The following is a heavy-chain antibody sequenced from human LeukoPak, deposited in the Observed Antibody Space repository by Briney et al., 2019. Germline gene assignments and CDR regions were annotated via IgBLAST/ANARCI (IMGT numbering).Heavy chain of an antibody. CDR2: IKQDGSEK. CDR3: ARGYCSSTSCYPGRRYFDY. J-gene: IGHJ4*02. V-gene: IGHV3-7*01. CDR1: GFTFSSYW. Sequence: PGGSLRLSCAASGFTFSSYWMSWVRQAPGKGLEWVANIKQDGSEKYYVDSVKGRFTISRDNAKNSLYLQMNSLRAEDTAVYYCARGYCSSTSCYPGRRYFDYWGQGTLVTVSS. D-gene: IGHD2-2*01.